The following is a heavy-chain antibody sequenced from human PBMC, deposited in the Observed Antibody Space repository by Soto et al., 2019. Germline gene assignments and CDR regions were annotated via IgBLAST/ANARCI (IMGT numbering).Heavy chain of an antibody. CDR1: GYYFPSYY. J-gene: IGHJ5*01. V-gene: IGHV5-51*01. CDR3: ARHVGDATGSYSNWFDS. D-gene: IGHD3-9*01. Sequence: PXEFLKTSFKACGYYFPSYYLDWVRQVPGKGLECMAISNPGDSDTKYSPSCQGQFTISVDKSITTTDLRWSSLKASDTATYYCARHVGDATGSYSNWFDSWGQGTLVTVSS. CDR2: SNPGDSDT.